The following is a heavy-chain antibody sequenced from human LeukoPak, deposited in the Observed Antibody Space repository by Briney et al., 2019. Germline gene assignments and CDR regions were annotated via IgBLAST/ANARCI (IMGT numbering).Heavy chain of an antibody. V-gene: IGHV4-4*07. D-gene: IGHD4/OR15-4a*01. CDR2: IYTSGST. Sequence: SETLSLTCTVSSGSTSIYYWSWIRQPAGKGLEWIGRIYTSGSTNYNPSLKSRVTMSIDTSKNQVSLKLASVTAADTAIYYCAVDSSEDYGRGNFDLWGRGTLVTVSS. CDR1: SGSTSIYY. J-gene: IGHJ2*01. CDR3: AVDSSEDYGRGNFDL.